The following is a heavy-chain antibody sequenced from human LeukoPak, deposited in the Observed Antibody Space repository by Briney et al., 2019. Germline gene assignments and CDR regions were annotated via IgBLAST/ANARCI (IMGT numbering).Heavy chain of an antibody. D-gene: IGHD3-9*01. Sequence: GGSLRLSCAASGFTFSSYSMNWVRQAPGKGLEWVSSISSSSSYIYYADSVKGRFTISRDNAKNSLYLQMNSLRAEDTAVYYCASYDILTGYYDNWSDPWGQGTLVTVSS. CDR2: ISSSSSYI. J-gene: IGHJ5*02. CDR3: ASYDILTGYYDNWSDP. V-gene: IGHV3-21*01. CDR1: GFTFSSYS.